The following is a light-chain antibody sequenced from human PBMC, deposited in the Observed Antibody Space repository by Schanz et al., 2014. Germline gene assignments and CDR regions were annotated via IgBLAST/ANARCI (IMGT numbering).Light chain of an antibody. CDR3: AAWDDSLSGPV. J-gene: IGLJ3*02. V-gene: IGLV1-47*02. CDR2: SNN. CDR1: SSNIGAGYD. Sequence: QSVLTQPPSVSGAPGQRVTISCTGSSSNIGAGYDVHWYQHLPGAAPKLLIYSNNQRPSGVPDRFSGSKSGTSASLAISGLRSEDEADYYCAAWDDSLSGPVFGGGTKLTVL.